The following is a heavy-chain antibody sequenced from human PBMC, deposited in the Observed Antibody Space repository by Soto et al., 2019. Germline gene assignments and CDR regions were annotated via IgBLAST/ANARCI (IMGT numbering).Heavy chain of an antibody. CDR2: IDPSDSQT. J-gene: IGHJ4*02. CDR1: GYSFAGYW. CDR3: ARQIYDSDTGPNFQYSFDA. Sequence: ESLKISCTGSGYSFAGYWITWVRQKPGKGLEWMGRIDPSDSQTYYSPSFRGHVTISVTKSITTVFLQWSSLRASDTAMYYCARQIYDSDTGPNFQYSFDAWSQGTAVTVSS. V-gene: IGHV5-10-1*01. D-gene: IGHD3-22*01.